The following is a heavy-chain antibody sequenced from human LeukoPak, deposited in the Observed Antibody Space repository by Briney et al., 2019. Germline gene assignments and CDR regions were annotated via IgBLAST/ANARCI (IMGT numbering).Heavy chain of an antibody. J-gene: IGHJ4*02. V-gene: IGHV4-31*03. CDR2: IYYSGST. CDR3: AAEDIVLMVYDY. D-gene: IGHD2-8*01. Sequence: SETLSLTCTVSGGSISRGGYYWSWIRQHPGKGLEWNGYIYYSGSTYYNPSLKSRVTISVDTSKNQFSLKLSSVTAADTAVYYCAAEDIVLMVYDYWGQGTLVTVSS. CDR1: GGSISRGGYY.